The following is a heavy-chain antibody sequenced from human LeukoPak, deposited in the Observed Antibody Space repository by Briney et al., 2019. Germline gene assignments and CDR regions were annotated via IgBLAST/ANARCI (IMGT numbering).Heavy chain of an antibody. Sequence: PSETLSLTCSVSGGSISSSDYYWGWIRQPPGKGLEWIGTMFYNGATKSNPSLSSRVTMSIDTSKNQFSLKLRSVTAADTAAYYCAREARFALPVVGSGDYWGQGTLVTVSS. V-gene: IGHV4-39*07. CDR2: MFYNGAT. D-gene: IGHD6-19*01. J-gene: IGHJ4*02. CDR3: AREARFALPVVGSGDY. CDR1: GGSISSSDYY.